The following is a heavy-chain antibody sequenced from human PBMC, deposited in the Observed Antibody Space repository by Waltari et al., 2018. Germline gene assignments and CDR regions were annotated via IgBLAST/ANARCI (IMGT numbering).Heavy chain of an antibody. V-gene: IGHV1-69*14. CDR2: TIPIFGTA. J-gene: IGHJ6*03. D-gene: IGHD6-19*01. CDR1: GGTFSSYA. Sequence: QVQLVQSGAEVKKPGSSVKVSCKASGGTFSSYAISWVRQATGQGLEWMGGTIPIFGTANYAQKFQGRVTITADKSTSTAYMELSSLRSEDTAVYYCASLAVAGSFLYYYYMDVWGKGTTVTVSS. CDR3: ASLAVAGSFLYYYYMDV.